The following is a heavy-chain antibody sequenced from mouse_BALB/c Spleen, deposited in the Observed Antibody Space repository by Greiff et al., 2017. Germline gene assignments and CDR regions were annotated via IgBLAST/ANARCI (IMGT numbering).Heavy chain of an antibody. CDR1: GFTFNTYA. CDR2: IRSKSNNYAT. J-gene: IGHJ4*01. D-gene: IGHD1-1*02. V-gene: IGHV10-1*02. CDR3: VRSPHYDYYAMDY. Sequence: EVQLVESGGGLVQPKGSLKLSCAASGFTFNTYAMNWVRQAPGKGLEWVARIRSKSNNYATYYADSVKDRFTISRDDSQSMLYLQMNNLKTEDTAMYYCVRSPHYDYYAMDYWGQGTSVTVSS.